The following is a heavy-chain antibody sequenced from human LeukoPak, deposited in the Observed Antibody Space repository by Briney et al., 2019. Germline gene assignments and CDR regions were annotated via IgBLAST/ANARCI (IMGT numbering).Heavy chain of an antibody. CDR3: TRDRKYGSESLRRLDY. CDR1: GGSISSDDYY. J-gene: IGHJ4*02. CDR2: ISYGGNT. Sequence: PSETLSLTCTVSGGSISSDDYYWSWIRQPPGKGLEWIGYISYGGNTYYNPSLKSRVTISVDTSKNQFSLKLSSVTVAATAVYYCTRDRKYGSESLRRLDYWGQGTLVTVSS. D-gene: IGHD3-10*01. V-gene: IGHV4-30-4*01.